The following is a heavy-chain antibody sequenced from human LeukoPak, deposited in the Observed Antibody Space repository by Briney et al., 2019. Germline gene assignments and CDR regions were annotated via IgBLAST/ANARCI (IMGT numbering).Heavy chain of an antibody. V-gene: IGHV1-2*02. J-gene: IGHJ5*02. D-gene: IGHD4-17*01. CDR3: ARDGNYGDYVRVDWFDP. CDR1: GYTFTGYY. Sequence: ASVKVSCKASGYTFTGYYMHWVRQAPGQGLEWMGWINPNSGGTNYAQKFQGRVTMTRDTSISTAYMELSRLRSDDTAVYYCARDGNYGDYVRVDWFDPWGQGTLVTVSS. CDR2: INPNSGGT.